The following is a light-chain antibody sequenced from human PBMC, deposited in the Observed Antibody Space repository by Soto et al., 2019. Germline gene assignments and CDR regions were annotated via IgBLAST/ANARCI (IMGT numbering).Light chain of an antibody. V-gene: IGLV1-40*01. CDR2: GD. CDR3: QTYDTSLDGWV. CDR1: SSNIGAGYS. J-gene: IGLJ3*02. Sequence: QPVLTQPPSVSGAPGQRVTISCTGGSSNIGAGYSVHWYQQLPGTAPKLLVYGDSRPPGVPDRFSGAKSGTSASLAITGLQAGDEASYYCQTYDTSLDGWVFGGGTQLTVL.